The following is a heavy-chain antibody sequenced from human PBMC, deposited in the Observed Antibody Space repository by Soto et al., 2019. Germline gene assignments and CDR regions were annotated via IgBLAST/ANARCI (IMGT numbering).Heavy chain of an antibody. CDR3: ASTSDSSGWYYFDY. V-gene: IGHV1-3*01. D-gene: IGHD6-19*01. Sequence: QVQLVQSGAEVKKPGASVKVSCKASGYTFTSYAMHWVRQAPGQRLEWMGWINAGNGNTKYSQKFHGRVTITRDTSAGTAYMELSSLRSEATAVYYCASTSDSSGWYYFDYGGQGTLVTVSS. CDR2: INAGNGNT. CDR1: GYTFTSYA. J-gene: IGHJ4*02.